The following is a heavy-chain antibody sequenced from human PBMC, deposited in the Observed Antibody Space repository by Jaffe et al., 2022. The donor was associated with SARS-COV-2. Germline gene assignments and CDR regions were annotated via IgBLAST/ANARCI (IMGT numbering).Heavy chain of an antibody. CDR2: IFWDDDK. D-gene: IGHD1-26*01. V-gene: IGHV2-5*02. CDR1: GFSLSTSGVG. CDR3: AHRIVGAYFDY. J-gene: IGHJ4*02. Sequence: QITLKESGPTLVKPTQTLTLTCTFSGFSLSTSGVGVGWIRQPPGKALEWLALIFWDDDKRYSPSLKNRLTITKDTSKNQVVLTMTNMGPVDTATYYCAHRIVGAYFDYWGQGTLVTVSS.